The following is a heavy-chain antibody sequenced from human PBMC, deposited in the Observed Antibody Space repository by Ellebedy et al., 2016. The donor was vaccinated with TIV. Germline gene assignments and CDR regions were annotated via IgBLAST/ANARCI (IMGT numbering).Heavy chain of an antibody. V-gene: IGHV3-7*03. J-gene: IGHJ4*02. CDR3: ATEYYWPCDF. D-gene: IGHD3-10*01. CDR1: GFTFSSYS. CDR2: IPPDGGEQ. Sequence: GESLKISCAASGFTFSSYSMDWVRQAPGKRLEGVAKIPPDGGEQYSADSVKGRFTIARDNAKNSLYLQMNSLRAEDPAVYFCATEYYWPCDFWGQGTLVTVSS.